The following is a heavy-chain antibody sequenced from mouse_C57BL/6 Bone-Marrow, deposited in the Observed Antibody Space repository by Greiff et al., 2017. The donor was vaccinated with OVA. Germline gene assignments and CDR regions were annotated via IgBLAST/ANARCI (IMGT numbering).Heavy chain of an antibody. CDR3: ADSAWFAY. CDR2: ISYDGSN. Sequence: EVHLVESGPGLVKPSQSLSLTCSVTGYSITSGYFWNWIRQFPGNKLEWMGYISYDGSNNYNPSLKNRISITRDTSKNQFFLKLNSVTTEDTATYYCADSAWFAYWGQGTLVTVSA. CDR1: GYSITSGYF. V-gene: IGHV3-6*01. J-gene: IGHJ3*01.